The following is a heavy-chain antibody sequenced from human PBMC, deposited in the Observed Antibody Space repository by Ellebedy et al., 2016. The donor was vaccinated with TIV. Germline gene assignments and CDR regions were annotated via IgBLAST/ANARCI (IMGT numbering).Heavy chain of an antibody. CDR2: IWYDGSYK. J-gene: IGHJ4*02. D-gene: IGHD4-17*01. V-gene: IGHV3-33*01. CDR3: ARDGDYGDYFFEF. CDR1: GFTFSDYG. Sequence: PGGSLRLSCAASGFTFSDYGIHWVRQAPGKGLEWVALIWYDGSYKYYADSVKGRFTISRDNSRNTLHLQMNSLRVEDTAVYYCARDGDYGDYFFEFWGQGTLVTVSS.